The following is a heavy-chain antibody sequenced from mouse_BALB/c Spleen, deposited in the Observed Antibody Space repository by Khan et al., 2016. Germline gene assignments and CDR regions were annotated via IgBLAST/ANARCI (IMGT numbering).Heavy chain of an antibody. D-gene: IGHD2-14*01. CDR1: GYAFSSYW. J-gene: IGHJ3*01. Sequence: QVQLQQSGAELVRPGSSVKISCKASGYAFSSYWMNWVKQRPGQGLEWIGQIYTGDGDTHYNGKLKGKATLTADKSSSTAYMLHSRITAEDSAVYFCAGGTPLADWGQGTLVTVSA. CDR3: AGGTPLAD. CDR2: IYTGDGDT. V-gene: IGHV1-80*01.